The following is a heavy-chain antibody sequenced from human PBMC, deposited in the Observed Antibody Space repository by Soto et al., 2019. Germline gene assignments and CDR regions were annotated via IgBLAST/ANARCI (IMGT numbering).Heavy chain of an antibody. J-gene: IGHJ6*02. Sequence: ASVKVSCKASSYTFTRYGISWVRQAPGQGLEWLGWINTHNGNTNYAQNLQGRVIMTADTSTSTAYMELRSLRSDDTAIYYCTREGSAPYYYYGMDAWGQGTTVTVSS. V-gene: IGHV1-18*01. CDR3: TREGSAPYYYYGMDA. D-gene: IGHD3-10*01. CDR2: INTHNGNT. CDR1: SYTFTRYG.